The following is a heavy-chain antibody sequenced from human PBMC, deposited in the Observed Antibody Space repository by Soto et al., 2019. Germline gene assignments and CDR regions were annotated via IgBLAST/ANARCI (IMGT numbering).Heavy chain of an antibody. V-gene: IGHV3-23*01. Sequence: EVQLLESGGGLIQPGGSLRLSCAASGFTLGTYGMGWVRQAPGKGLEWVSTITGGNTYYAASVNGRFTISRDNSKNTLYLQMSNLRAEDTALYYCAKDKERGGYDSDFDSWGQGTLVTVSS. D-gene: IGHD3-3*01. CDR3: AKDKERGGYDSDFDS. CDR1: GFTLGTYG. J-gene: IGHJ4*02. CDR2: ITGGNT.